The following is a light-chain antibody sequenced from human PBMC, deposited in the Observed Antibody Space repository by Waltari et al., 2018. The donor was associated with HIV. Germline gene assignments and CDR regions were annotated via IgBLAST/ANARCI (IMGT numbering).Light chain of an antibody. CDR3: CSYANSSDV. V-gene: IGLV2-23*02. Sequence: QSALTQPASMSGPPGPSITLPCTGTSSDVGRYNLFSWYQQHPGKAPKFITYYVRKRPSGVSNRFSGSKSGNTASLTISGLQAEDEADYYCCSYANSSDVFGGGTKVTVL. CDR2: YVR. CDR1: SSDVGRYNL. J-gene: IGLJ2*01.